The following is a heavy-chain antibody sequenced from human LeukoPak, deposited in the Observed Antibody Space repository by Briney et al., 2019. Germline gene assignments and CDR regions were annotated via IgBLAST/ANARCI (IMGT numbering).Heavy chain of an antibody. CDR3: ARDHSSSWTFDY. D-gene: IGHD6-13*01. Sequence: PGGSLRLSCAASGFTFSSSSMNWVRLAPGKGLEWVSYISRSSSILYYADSVKGRFTISRDNAKNSLYLQMNSLRDEDTAVYYCARDHSSSWTFDYWGQGTLVTVSS. CDR2: ISRSSSIL. V-gene: IGHV3-48*02. CDR1: GFTFSSSS. J-gene: IGHJ4*02.